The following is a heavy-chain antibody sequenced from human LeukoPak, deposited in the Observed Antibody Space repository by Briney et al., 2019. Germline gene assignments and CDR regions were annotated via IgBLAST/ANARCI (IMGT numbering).Heavy chain of an antibody. CDR1: GFTFSSYW. Sequence: GGSLRLSCAASGFTFSSYWMHWVRQAPGKGLVWVSRINSDGSSTSYADSVKGRFTISRDNAKNTLYLQMNSLRAEDTAVYYCARSFSRKIVQAATYGMDVWGQGTTVTVSS. V-gene: IGHV3-74*01. CDR3: ARSFSRKIVQAATYGMDV. J-gene: IGHJ6*02. CDR2: INSDGSST. D-gene: IGHD2-2*01.